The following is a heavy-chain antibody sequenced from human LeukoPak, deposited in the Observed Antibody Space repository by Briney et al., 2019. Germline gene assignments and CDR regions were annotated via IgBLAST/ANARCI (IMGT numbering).Heavy chain of an antibody. CDR1: GGSMSSYY. CDR2: IYDSGNT. Sequence: PSETLSLTCTVSGGSMSSYYWSWIRQPPGKGLEWIGYIYDSGNTNYNPSLKSRVTISVDTSKNQFSLKLSSVTAADTAVYYCARVPRSHDFWGDYGTDYYYYYMDVWGKGTTVTVSS. CDR3: ARVPRSHDFWGDYGTDYYYYYMDV. V-gene: IGHV4-59*01. J-gene: IGHJ6*03. D-gene: IGHD3-3*01.